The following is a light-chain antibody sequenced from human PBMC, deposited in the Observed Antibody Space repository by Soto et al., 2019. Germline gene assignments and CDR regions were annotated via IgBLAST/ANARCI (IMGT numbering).Light chain of an antibody. CDR2: DAS. V-gene: IGKV3-20*01. J-gene: IGKJ1*01. CDR3: QQYGSTPWT. Sequence: ESVVTQSRGTLSLSPGERSTLSCMATESVVSRYLAWYQLKLGQAPRPLIYDASSRATGIPDRFSGSGSGTDFTLTISRLAPEDFALYYCQQYGSTPWTFGQGTKVDIK. CDR1: ESVVSRY.